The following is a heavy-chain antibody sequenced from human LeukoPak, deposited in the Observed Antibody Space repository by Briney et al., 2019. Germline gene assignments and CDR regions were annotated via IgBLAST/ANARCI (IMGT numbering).Heavy chain of an antibody. CDR1: GYTFTSYY. Sequence: ASVKVSCKASGYTFTSYYMHWVRQAPGQGLEWMGIINPSGGSTSYAQKFQGRVTMTRDTSTSTVYMELSSLRSEDTAVYYCASMVDTAMGFDYWGQGTLVTASS. D-gene: IGHD5-18*01. J-gene: IGHJ4*02. CDR2: INPSGGST. CDR3: ASMVDTAMGFDY. V-gene: IGHV1-46*01.